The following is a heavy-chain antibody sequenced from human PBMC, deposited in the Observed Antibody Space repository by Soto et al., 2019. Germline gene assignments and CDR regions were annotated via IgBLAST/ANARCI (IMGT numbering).Heavy chain of an antibody. J-gene: IGHJ4*02. CDR3: ARAFGSTMPSLF. V-gene: IGHV4-59*01. CDR2: IYYSGST. Sequence: DTLSLTCTVSGGYISSYYWTWIRQPPGKGLEWIGYIYYSGSTNYNPSLKSRVTMSIDTSKNQFSLKLSSVTAADTAVYYCARAFGSTMPSLFWGQGTLVTAPQ. D-gene: IGHD2-2*01. CDR1: GGYISSYY.